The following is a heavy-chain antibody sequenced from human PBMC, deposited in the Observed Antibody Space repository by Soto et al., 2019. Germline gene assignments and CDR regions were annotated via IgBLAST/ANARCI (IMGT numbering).Heavy chain of an antibody. V-gene: IGHV3-74*01. J-gene: IGHJ4*02. CDR3: GKAVGWAPVDH. CDR1: GFTFSSNW. D-gene: IGHD1-26*01. CDR2: LNSDGSST. Sequence: GGSLRLSCAAFGFTFSSNWMHWVRQVPGKGLVWVSRLNSDGSSTSYADSVKGRLTISRDNAKNTLYLQMNTLRAEDTAVYYCGKAVGWAPVDHWGQGTLVTVSS.